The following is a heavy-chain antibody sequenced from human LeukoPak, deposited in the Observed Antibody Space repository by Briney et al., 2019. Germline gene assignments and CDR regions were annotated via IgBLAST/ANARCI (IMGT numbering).Heavy chain of an antibody. CDR3: AREYYDSSGYYYFDY. V-gene: IGHV3-11*04. CDR1: GFTFSDYY. CDR2: ISSSGSTI. Sequence: GGSLRLSCAASGFTFSDYYMSWIRQAPGKGLEWVSYISSSGSTIYYADSVKGRFTISRDNAKNSLYLQMNSLRAEDTAVYYCAREYYDSSGYYYFDYWGQGILVTVSS. D-gene: IGHD3-22*01. J-gene: IGHJ4*02.